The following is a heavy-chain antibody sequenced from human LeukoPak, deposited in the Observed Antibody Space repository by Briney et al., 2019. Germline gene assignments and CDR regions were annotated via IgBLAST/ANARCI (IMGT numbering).Heavy chain of an antibody. Sequence: GRSLRLSCAASGFTFSSYSMNWVRQAPGKGLEWVSSISSSSSYIYYADSVKGRFTISRDNAKNSLYLQMNSLRAEDTAVCYCARGASSYYYGSGTEHYFDYWGQGTLVTVSS. V-gene: IGHV3-21*01. D-gene: IGHD3-10*01. CDR1: GFTFSSYS. CDR2: ISSSSSYI. J-gene: IGHJ4*02. CDR3: ARGASSYYYGSGTEHYFDY.